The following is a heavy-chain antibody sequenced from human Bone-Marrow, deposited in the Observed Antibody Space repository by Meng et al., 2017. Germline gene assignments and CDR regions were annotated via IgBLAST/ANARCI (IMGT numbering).Heavy chain of an antibody. D-gene: IGHD3-16*02. CDR1: GVSLNNGAYY. CDR3: AGTFGGVIVIPSGY. V-gene: IGHV4-31*01. J-gene: IGHJ4*02. CDR2: IYYTGST. Sequence: SETLSLTCSVFGVSLNNGAYYWSWIRQHPGKGLEWVGYIYYTGSTYYNPSLNSLVTLSLDTSKSQFSLKLSSVTAADTAVYYCAGTFGGVIVIPSGYWGQGTLVTVSS.